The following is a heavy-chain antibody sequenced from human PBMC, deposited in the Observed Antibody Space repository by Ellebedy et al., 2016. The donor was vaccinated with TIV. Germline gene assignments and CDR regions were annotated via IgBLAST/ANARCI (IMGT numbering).Heavy chain of an antibody. CDR3: ARGSFAPDY. D-gene: IGHD2-15*01. CDR2: LTFDGENT. CDR1: GFTITAHG. V-gene: IGHV3-23*01. Sequence: PGGSLRLSCAASGFTITAHGMTWVRQAPGKGLEWVSSLTFDGENTFYANSVKGRFTISRDSSKNTLYLQLNSLTPEDTALYYCARGSFAPDYWGRGTLVTVSS. J-gene: IGHJ4*02.